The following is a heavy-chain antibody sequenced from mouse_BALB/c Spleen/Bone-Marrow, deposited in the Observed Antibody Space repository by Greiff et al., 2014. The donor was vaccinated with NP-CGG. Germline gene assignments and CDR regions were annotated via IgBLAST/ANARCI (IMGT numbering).Heavy chain of an antibody. CDR1: GFTFSDYY. CDR2: ISDGGTYT. V-gene: IGHV5-4*02. D-gene: IGHD3-3*01. Sequence: EVQLVESGGGLVKPGGSLKLSCAASGFTFSDYYMYWVRQTPEKRLEWVATISDGGTYTYYPDSVGGRFTISRDNAKNNLYLQMSSLKSEDTAMYYCAGTWEAMDYWGQGSSVTVSS. J-gene: IGHJ4*01. CDR3: AGTWEAMDY.